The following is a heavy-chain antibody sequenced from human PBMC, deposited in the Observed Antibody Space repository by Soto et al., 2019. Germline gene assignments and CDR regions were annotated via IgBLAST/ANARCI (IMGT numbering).Heavy chain of an antibody. V-gene: IGHV4-39*01. CDR1: GGSIRGSSSY. CDR3: ARHSRNRFDP. Sequence: SETLSLGCTLSGGSIRGSSSYWGWLRQPPGRGLEWIALISYSGTAFYNLSLKNRGAISVDTSKNQFSLTVHSVTAADTAVYYCARHSRNRFDPWGQGTLVTVSS. CDR2: ISYSGTA. J-gene: IGHJ5*02.